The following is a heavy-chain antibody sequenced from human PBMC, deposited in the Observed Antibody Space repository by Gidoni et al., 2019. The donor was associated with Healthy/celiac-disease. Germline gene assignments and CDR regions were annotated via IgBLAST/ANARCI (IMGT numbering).Heavy chain of an antibody. Sequence: EVQLVESGGGLVQPGRSLRLSCAASGFTFDDYAMHWVRQAPGKGLEWVSGISWNSGSIGYADSVKGRFTISRDNAKNSLYLQMNSLRAEDTALYYCAKDGQGGYSYGSSLLYYYGMDVWGQGTTVTVSS. CDR3: AKDGQGGYSYGSSLLYYYGMDV. J-gene: IGHJ6*02. V-gene: IGHV3-9*01. CDR2: ISWNSGSI. CDR1: GFTFDDYA. D-gene: IGHD5-18*01.